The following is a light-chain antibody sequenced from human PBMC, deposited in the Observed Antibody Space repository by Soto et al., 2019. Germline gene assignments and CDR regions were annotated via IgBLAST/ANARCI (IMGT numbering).Light chain of an antibody. CDR3: SSYTTGGSYV. J-gene: IGLJ1*01. V-gene: IGLV2-14*01. CDR2: DVS. CDR1: SSDVGGYNS. Sequence: SALNQPASGSGAAGLSIAIFCTGTSSDVGGYNSVSWYQQHPGKAPKLMIYDVSNRPSGVSNRFSGSKSGNTASLTISGLQAEDEGDYYCSSYTTGGSYVFGTGTKVTVL.